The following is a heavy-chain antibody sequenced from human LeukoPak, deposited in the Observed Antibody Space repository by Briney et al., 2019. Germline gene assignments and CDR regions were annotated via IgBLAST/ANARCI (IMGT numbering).Heavy chain of an antibody. CDR3: ARDIASTRMDV. V-gene: IGHV3-23*01. J-gene: IGHJ6*02. D-gene: IGHD2-15*01. Sequence: GGSLRLSCAASGFTFSSFAMSWVRQAPGKGLEWVSAFSGSDDTTYYVDSVKGRFTISRDNSKNTLDLQMNSLRAEDTAVYYCARDIASTRMDVWGQGTTVSVSS. CDR2: FSGSDDTT. CDR1: GFTFSSFA.